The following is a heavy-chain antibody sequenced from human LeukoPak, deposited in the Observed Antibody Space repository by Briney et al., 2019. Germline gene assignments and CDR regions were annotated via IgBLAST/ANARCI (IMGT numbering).Heavy chain of an antibody. CDR3: AKDRAVAGTGYYYGMDV. J-gene: IGHJ6*04. D-gene: IGHD6-19*01. Sequence: GGSLRLSCAASGFTFSSYAMSWVRQAPGKGLEWXSAISGSGGSTYYADSVKGRFTISRDNSKNTLYLQMNSLRAEDTAVYYCAKDRAVAGTGYYYGMDVWGKGTTVTVSS. CDR2: ISGSGGST. CDR1: GFTFSSYA. V-gene: IGHV3-23*01.